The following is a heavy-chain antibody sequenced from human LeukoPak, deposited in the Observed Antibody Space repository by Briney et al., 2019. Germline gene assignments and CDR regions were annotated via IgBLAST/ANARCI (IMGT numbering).Heavy chain of an antibody. CDR1: GFTFSSYG. V-gene: IGHV3-30*18. CDR2: ISYDGSNK. D-gene: IGHD3-16*01. J-gene: IGHJ4*02. Sequence: PGGSLRLSCAASGFTFSSYGMHWVRQAPGKGLEWVAVISYDGSNKYYADSVKGRFTISRDNSKNTLYLQMNSLRAEDTAVYYCAKGKVWGGGGDKDYFDYWGQGTLVTVSS. CDR3: AKGKVWGGGGDKDYFDY.